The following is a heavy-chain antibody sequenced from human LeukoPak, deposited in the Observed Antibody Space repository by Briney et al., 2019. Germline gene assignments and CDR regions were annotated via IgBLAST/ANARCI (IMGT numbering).Heavy chain of an antibody. Sequence: SETLSLTCTVSGGSISSYYWSWIRQPPGKGLEWIGYIYYSGSANYNPSLQSRVVISVDTSKNQFSLNLSPVLAADTAVYYCARVGVDYSGNIIKYFFDYWGQGTLVTVSS. V-gene: IGHV4-59*01. CDR1: GGSISSYY. J-gene: IGHJ4*02. CDR3: ARVGVDYSGNIIKYFFDY. CDR2: IYYSGSA. D-gene: IGHD4-23*01.